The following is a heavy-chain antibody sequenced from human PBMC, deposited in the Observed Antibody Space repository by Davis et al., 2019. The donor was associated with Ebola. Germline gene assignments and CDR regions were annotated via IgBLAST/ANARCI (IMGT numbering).Heavy chain of an antibody. D-gene: IGHD6-19*01. CDR1: GGTFSSYT. CDR3: ARDSRWLVPGTYYYYGMDV. CDR2: IIPILGIA. Sequence: SVNVSCKASGGTFSSYTISWVRQAPGQGLEWMGRIIPILGIANYAQKFQGRVTITVDKSTSTAYMELSSLRSEDTAVYYCARDSRWLVPGTYYYYGMDVWGQGTTVTVSS. J-gene: IGHJ6*02. V-gene: IGHV1-69*04.